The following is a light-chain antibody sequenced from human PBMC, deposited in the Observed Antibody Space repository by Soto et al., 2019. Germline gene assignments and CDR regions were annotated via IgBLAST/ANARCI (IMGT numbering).Light chain of an antibody. Sequence: EIVLTQSPATLSLSPGERATLSCRASQSVSSYLAWYQQKPGQAPRLLIYDASNRATGIPARFSGSGSGTDFTLTISSLEHEDFAFYSCQQRSNWPPLFSFGPGTKVDIK. CDR1: QSVSSY. V-gene: IGKV3-11*01. CDR3: QQRSNWPPLFS. CDR2: DAS. J-gene: IGKJ3*01.